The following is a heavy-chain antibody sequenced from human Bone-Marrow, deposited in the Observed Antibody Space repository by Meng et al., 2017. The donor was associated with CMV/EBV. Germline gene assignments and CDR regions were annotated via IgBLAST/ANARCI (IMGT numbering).Heavy chain of an antibody. CDR1: GGSISSGDYY. J-gene: IGHJ4*02. Sequence: SETLSLTCTVSGGSISSGDYYWSWIRQPPGKGLEWIGYIYYSGSTYYNPSLKSRVTISVDTSKKQFSLKLNSVTAADTAVYFCARRRFSDATTSRYFDDWGQGTLVTVSS. CDR2: IYYSGST. CDR3: ARRRFSDATTSRYFDD. V-gene: IGHV4-30-4*08. D-gene: IGHD1-1*01.